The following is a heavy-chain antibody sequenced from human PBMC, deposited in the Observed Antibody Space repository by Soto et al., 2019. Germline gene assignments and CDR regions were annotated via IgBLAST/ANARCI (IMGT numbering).Heavy chain of an antibody. V-gene: IGHV1-3*01. CDR2: INAGNGNT. Sequence: ASVKVSCKASGYTFTSYAMHWVRQAPGQRLERMGWINAGNGNTKYSQKFQGRVTITRDTSASTAYMELSSLGSEDTAVYYCARDSGSGSYYNSGVFDIWGQGTMVTVSS. J-gene: IGHJ3*02. CDR3: ARDSGSGSYYNSGVFDI. D-gene: IGHD3-10*01. CDR1: GYTFTSYA.